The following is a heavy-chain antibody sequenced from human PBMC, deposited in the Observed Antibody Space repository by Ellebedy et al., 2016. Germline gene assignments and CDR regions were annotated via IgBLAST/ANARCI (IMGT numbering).Heavy chain of an antibody. D-gene: IGHD3-3*01. CDR3: AKDLERGLEWSQSAFDY. CDR1: GFSFDAYA. CDR2: IRWNSGSV. V-gene: IGHV3-9*01. J-gene: IGHJ4*02. Sequence: SLKISXAASGFSFDAYAMHWVRQAPGKGLEWVSGIRWNSGSVDYADSVKGRFTISRDNAKNSLYLQMNSLRPEDTALYYCAKDLERGLEWSQSAFDYWGQGTLVTVSS.